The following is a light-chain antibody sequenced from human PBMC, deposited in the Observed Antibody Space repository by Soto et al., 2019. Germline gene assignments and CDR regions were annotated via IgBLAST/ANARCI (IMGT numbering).Light chain of an antibody. CDR2: LEGSGMY. V-gene: IGLV4-60*03. J-gene: IGLJ2*01. CDR1: NGHSGYI. Sequence: QPVLTQSSSASASLGSSVKLTCTLSNGHSGYIIAWHQQQPGKAPRYLMKLEGSGMYNKGSGVPDRFSGSSSGADRYLTISNLQSEDEADYYCETWDSITRVFGGGTKLTVL. CDR3: ETWDSITRV.